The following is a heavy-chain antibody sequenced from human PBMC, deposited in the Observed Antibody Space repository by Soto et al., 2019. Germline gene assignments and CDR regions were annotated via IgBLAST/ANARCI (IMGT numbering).Heavy chain of an antibody. V-gene: IGHV3-30*18. CDR2: IASEGKDK. D-gene: IGHD6-13*01. J-gene: IGHJ4*02. CDR1: GFTFSNYA. CDR3: AKDGTIGAADYFFDF. Sequence: GGSLRLSCAASGFTFSNYAIHWVRQAPGKGLEWVAVIASEGKDKRYVDSAKGRFTISRDNSKNTVYLQMDSLRGEDTALYYCAKDGTIGAADYFFDFWGQGSLVTVSS.